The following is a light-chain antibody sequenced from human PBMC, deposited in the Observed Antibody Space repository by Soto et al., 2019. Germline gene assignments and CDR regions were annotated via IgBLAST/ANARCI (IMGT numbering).Light chain of an antibody. CDR3: HQRYNWPRVT. CDR2: DVS. CDR1: QSVSTF. J-gene: IGKJ5*01. Sequence: IVLTQSPPTLSLSPGERVTLSCRASQSVSTFLAWYQQKPGQPPRLLIYDVSNRATGIPARCSGSGSGTDVTLTITSLEPEDFAVYFCHQRYNWPRVTFGQGTRLEIK. V-gene: IGKV3-11*01.